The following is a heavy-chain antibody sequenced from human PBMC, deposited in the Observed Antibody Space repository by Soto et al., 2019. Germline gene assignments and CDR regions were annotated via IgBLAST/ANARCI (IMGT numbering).Heavy chain of an antibody. CDR2: VNRNGGST. CDR3: AREFGPGWVSYLVPYYYHFGMDV. D-gene: IGHD6-19*01. CDR1: GLTFDDYA. J-gene: IGHJ6*02. Sequence: PGGSLRLSCAASGLTFDDYAMRWVRQAPGKGLEWVSGVNRNGGSTDYGDSVKGRFTISRDNAKNSLYLQMNSLRVEDTALYYCAREFGPGWVSYLVPYYYHFGMDVWCQGTTVTVSS. V-gene: IGHV3-20*04.